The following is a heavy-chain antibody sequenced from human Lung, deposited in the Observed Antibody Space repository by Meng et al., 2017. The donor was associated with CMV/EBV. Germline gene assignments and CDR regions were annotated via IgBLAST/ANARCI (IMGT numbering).Heavy chain of an antibody. V-gene: IGHV3-15*01. Sequence: GESLKISCAASGFTFSDAWMCWVRQAPGKGLEWVGRVKSETDGGTRDYAAPVKDRFTISRDDSKNTLYLQMTNLKAEETAIYYCTTDWRWGQGALVTVSS. CDR3: TTDWR. CDR1: GFTFSDAW. CDR2: VKSETDGGTR. J-gene: IGHJ4*02.